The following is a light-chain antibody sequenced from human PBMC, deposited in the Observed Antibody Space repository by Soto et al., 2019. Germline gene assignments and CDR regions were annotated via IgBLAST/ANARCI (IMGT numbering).Light chain of an antibody. CDR3: QQYNNWPAIT. CDR1: QSVSSRY. Sequence: ENVLTQSPGTLSLSPGERATLSCRAIQSVSSRYLAWYQQKPGQAPRLLIYGASSRATGIPDRFSGSGSGTDFTLTISSLQSEDFAVYYCQQYNNWPAITFGQGTRLEN. CDR2: GAS. J-gene: IGKJ5*01. V-gene: IGKV3-20*01.